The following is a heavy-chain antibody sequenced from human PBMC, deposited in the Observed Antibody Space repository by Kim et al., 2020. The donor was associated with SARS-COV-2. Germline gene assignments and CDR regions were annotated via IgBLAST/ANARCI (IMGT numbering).Heavy chain of an antibody. CDR2: INPNSGGT. V-gene: IGHV1-2*06. Sequence: ASVKVSCKASGYTFTGYYMHWVRQAPGQGLEWMGRINPNSGGTNYAQKFQGRVTMTRDTSISTAYMELSRLRSDDTAVYYCARDPSFDTSLHYYYGMDVWGQGTTVTVSS. J-gene: IGHJ6*02. CDR3: ARDPSFDTSLHYYYGMDV. CDR1: GYTFTGYY. D-gene: IGHD1-26*01.